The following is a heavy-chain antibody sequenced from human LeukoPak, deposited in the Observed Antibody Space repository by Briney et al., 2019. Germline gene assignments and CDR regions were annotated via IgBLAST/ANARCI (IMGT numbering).Heavy chain of an antibody. Sequence: GGSLRLSCVASGFTFRNYAVTWVRQAPGKGLEWVSTISGSGDNTYYADSVQGRFTISRDKSEDTLFLQMNSLTAEDTAVYYCAKSAVAGWVRDFDSWGQGILVTVSS. CDR1: GFTFRNYA. D-gene: IGHD6-19*01. V-gene: IGHV3-23*01. CDR2: ISGSGDNT. CDR3: AKSAVAGWVRDFDS. J-gene: IGHJ4*02.